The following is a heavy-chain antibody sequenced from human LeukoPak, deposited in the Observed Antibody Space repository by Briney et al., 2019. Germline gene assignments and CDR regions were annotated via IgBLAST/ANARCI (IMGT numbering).Heavy chain of an antibody. CDR2: ISSSSSYI. Sequence: PGGSLRLSCAACGFTFSSYSMNWVRQAPGKGLEWVSSISSSSSYIYYADSVKGRFTISRDNAKNSLYLQMNSLRAEDTAVYYCARDVYSSGWYVTDGYYYYYMDVWGKGTTVTVSS. V-gene: IGHV3-21*01. CDR1: GFTFSSYS. D-gene: IGHD6-19*01. CDR3: ARDVYSSGWYVTDGYYYYYMDV. J-gene: IGHJ6*03.